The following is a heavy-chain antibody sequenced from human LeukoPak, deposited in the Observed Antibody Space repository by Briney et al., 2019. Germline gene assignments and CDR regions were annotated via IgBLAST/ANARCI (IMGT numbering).Heavy chain of an antibody. Sequence: GGSLRLSCAASGFTFSSYDMHWLRQVTGKGLEWVSALGTAGDTYYPGSVKGRFTISRENAKNSLYLQMNSLRAGDTAVYYCARGSSSWALDAFDIWGQGTMVTVSS. J-gene: IGHJ3*02. D-gene: IGHD6-13*01. CDR3: ARGSSSWALDAFDI. V-gene: IGHV3-13*01. CDR1: GFTFSSYD. CDR2: LGTAGDT.